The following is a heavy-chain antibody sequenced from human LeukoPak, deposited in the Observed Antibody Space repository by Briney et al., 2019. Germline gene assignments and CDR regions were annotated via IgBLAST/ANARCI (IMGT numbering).Heavy chain of an antibody. Sequence: SETLSLTCTVSGGSISSHYWSWIRQPPGKGLEWIGYFYYSGSTNYNPSLKSRVTISVDTSKNQFSLKLSSVTAADTAVYYCARDLSVVVPAAINGDYMDVWGKGTTVTVSS. CDR1: GGSISSHY. V-gene: IGHV4-59*11. J-gene: IGHJ6*03. CDR3: ARDLSVVVPAAINGDYMDV. CDR2: FYYSGST. D-gene: IGHD2-2*01.